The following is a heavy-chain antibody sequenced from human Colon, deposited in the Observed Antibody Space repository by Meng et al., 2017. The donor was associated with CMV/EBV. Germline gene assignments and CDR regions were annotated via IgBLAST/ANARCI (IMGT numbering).Heavy chain of an antibody. J-gene: IGHJ4*02. CDR3: AKGLISTSWLPKPFDA. V-gene: IGHV3-23*01. CDR2: ISHDGSGT. D-gene: IGHD2-2*01. CDR1: GSLFSLYP. Sequence: GESLKISCAGSGSLFSLYPVAWVRQAPGKGLEWVAQISHDGSGTYYADSMKARVTISRDTSLNTVYLDINDLRADDTAVYFCAKGLISTSWLPKPFDAWGQGTLVTVSS.